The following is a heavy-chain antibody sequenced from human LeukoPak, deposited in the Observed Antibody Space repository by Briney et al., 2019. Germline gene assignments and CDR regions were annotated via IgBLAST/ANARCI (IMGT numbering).Heavy chain of an antibody. Sequence: SETLSLTFTVSGGSISSSSYYWGWIRQPPGKGLEWIGSIYYSGSTYYNPSLESRVTISVDTSKNQFSLKLSSVTAADTAVYYCARGLFWSGYGARSSWFDPWGQGTLVTVSS. CDR1: GGSISSSSYY. V-gene: IGHV4-39*07. J-gene: IGHJ5*02. CDR2: IYYSGST. D-gene: IGHD3-3*01. CDR3: ARGLFWSGYGARSSWFDP.